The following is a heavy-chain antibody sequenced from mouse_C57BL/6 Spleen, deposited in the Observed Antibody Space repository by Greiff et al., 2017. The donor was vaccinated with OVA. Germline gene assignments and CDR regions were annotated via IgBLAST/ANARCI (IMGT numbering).Heavy chain of an antibody. J-gene: IGHJ2*01. Sequence: EVHLVESGGGLVQSGRSLRLSCATSGFTFSDFYMEWVRQAPGKGLEWIAASRNKANDYTTEYSASVKGRFIVSRDTSQSILYLQMNALRAEDTAIYYCARENWGVFDYWGQGTTLTVSS. D-gene: IGHD4-1*01. CDR3: ARENWGVFDY. CDR1: GFTFSDFY. CDR2: SRNKANDYTT. V-gene: IGHV7-1*01.